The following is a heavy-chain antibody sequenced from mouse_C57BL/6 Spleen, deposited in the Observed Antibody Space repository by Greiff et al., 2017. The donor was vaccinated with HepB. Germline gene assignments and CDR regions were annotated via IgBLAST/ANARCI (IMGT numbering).Heavy chain of an antibody. V-gene: IGHV14-2*01. D-gene: IGHD2-13*01. CDR3: ARRPLDYDDHWYFDV. CDR2: IDPEDGET. CDR1: GFNIKDYY. Sequence: EVQLQQSGAELVKPGASVKLSCTASGFNIKDYYMHWVKQRTEQGLEWIGRIDPEDGETKYAQKFQGKATITADTSSNTAYLQLSSLTSEDTAVDYCARRPLDYDDHWYFDVWGTGTTVTVSS. J-gene: IGHJ1*03.